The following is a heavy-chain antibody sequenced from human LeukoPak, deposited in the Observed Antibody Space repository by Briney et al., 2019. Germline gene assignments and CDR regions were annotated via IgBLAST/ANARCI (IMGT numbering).Heavy chain of an antibody. J-gene: IGHJ4*02. D-gene: IGHD2-15*01. CDR2: IDEGGSEK. V-gene: IGHV3-7*03. CDR1: GFTFSRFW. CDR3: VRDPTRAECSDGSCYLDY. Sequence: GGSLRLSCEASGFTFSRFWMSWVRQAPGEGLEWVANIDEGGSEKYHVGSVGGRFTISRDNAKNSLYLQMNSLRAEDTAVYYCVRDPTRAECSDGSCYLDYWGQGTLVSVSS.